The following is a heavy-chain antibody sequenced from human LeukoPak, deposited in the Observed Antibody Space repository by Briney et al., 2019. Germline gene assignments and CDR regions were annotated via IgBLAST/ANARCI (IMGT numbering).Heavy chain of an antibody. D-gene: IGHD1-26*01. CDR1: GGTFSSYA. CDR2: IIPIFGTA. CDR3: AGAIVGARHPSPYYFDY. Sequence: GASVKVSCKASGGTFSSYAISWVRQAPGQGLERMGGIIPIFGTANYAQKFQGRVTVTADESTSTAYMELSSLRSEDTAVYYCAGAIVGARHPSPYYFDYWGQGTLVTVSS. V-gene: IGHV1-69*01. J-gene: IGHJ4*02.